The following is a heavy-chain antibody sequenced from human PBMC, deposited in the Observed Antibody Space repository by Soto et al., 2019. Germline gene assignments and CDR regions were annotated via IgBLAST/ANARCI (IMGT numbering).Heavy chain of an antibody. CDR3: SRGPSGGGGVG. J-gene: IGHJ4*02. CDR1: GFTVSNNY. D-gene: IGHD3-16*01. V-gene: IGHV3-53*01. Sequence: EVQLVESGGGLIQPGGSLRLSCAVSGFTVSNNYMSWVRQAPGKGLEGVSVIYSGGYTDYGDSVKGRFTISRDNSKNKLYLQMNSLSAEATAVYFCSRGPSGGGGVGWGQGTLVTVSS. CDR2: IYSGGYT.